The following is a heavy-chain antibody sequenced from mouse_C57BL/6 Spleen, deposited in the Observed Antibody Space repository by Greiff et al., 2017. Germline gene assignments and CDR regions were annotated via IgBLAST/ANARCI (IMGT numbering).Heavy chain of an antibody. J-gene: IGHJ3*01. CDR1: GYTFTSYW. V-gene: IGHV1-64*01. CDR2: IHPNSGST. Sequence: QVQLQQPGAELVKPGASVKLSCKASGYTFTSYWMHWVKQRPGQGLEWIGMIHPNSGSTNYNEKFKSKATLTVDKSSSTAYMQLSSLTSEDSAVYYCARGWDCYGSRGAWFAYWGQGTLVTVSA. CDR3: ARGWDCYGSRGAWFAY. D-gene: IGHD1-1*01.